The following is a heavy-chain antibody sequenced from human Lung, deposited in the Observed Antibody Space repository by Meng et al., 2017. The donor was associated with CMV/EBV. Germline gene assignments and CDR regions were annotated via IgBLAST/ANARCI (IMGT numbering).Heavy chain of an antibody. CDR2: ISSSGTYI. D-gene: IGHD2-21*01. Sequence: GSLKISXAASGFTFSSYSMNWVRQAPGKGLEWVSSISSSGTYIYYADSVKGRFTISRDNAQNSLYLQMNSLRAEDTAVYYCARDVSPRSSAYFAIYYFYALEVWGQGTXVNVAS. V-gene: IGHV3-21*01. CDR3: ARDVSPRSSAYFAIYYFYALEV. J-gene: IGHJ6*02. CDR1: GFTFSSYS.